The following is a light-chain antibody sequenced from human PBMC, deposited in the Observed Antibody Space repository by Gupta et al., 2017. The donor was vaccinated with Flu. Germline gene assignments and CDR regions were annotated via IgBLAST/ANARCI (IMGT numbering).Light chain of an antibody. J-gene: IGLJ1*01. CDR3: GAWEDSRNGHYV. Sequence: SVLAPPPTASGPPAQRLTISCSGRSSNIGSNAISCYQQAPGTSPTLLIFGSNQRPAGGPARFAGSKSGTSAALAIRRLQSEEEADYYCGAWEDSRNGHYVFGSGTKVTVL. CDR2: GSN. V-gene: IGLV1-44*01. CDR1: SSNIGSNA.